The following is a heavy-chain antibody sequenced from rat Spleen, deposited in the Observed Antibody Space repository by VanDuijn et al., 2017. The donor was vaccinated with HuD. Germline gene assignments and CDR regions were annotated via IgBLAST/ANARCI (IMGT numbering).Heavy chain of an antibody. Sequence: EVQLVESDGGLVQPGRSLKLSCAASGFTFSDYYMAWVRQAPTKGLEWVATISSDGRRNYYRDSVKGRFTISRDNAKSTLYLQMNSLRSEETATYYCASQRTMIDWGQGVMVTVSS. J-gene: IGHJ2*01. CDR1: GFTFSDYY. CDR2: ISSDGRRN. CDR3: ASQRTMID. D-gene: IGHD1-12*01. V-gene: IGHV5-29*01.